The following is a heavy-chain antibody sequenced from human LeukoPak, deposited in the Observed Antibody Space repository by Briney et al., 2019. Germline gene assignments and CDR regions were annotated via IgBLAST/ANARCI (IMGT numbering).Heavy chain of an antibody. CDR3: ARVDSSSWYFDY. V-gene: IGHV4-59*01. CDR1: GDPMKSYH. D-gene: IGHD6-13*01. Sequence: PSETLSLICSVWGDPMKSYHGLWLRQPPGKGVEGIGYNYYSGSTNYNPSLKSRVTISMDTSKNQFSLKLSSVTAADTAVYYGARVDSSSWYFDYWGQGTLVTVSS. CDR2: NYYSGST. J-gene: IGHJ4*02.